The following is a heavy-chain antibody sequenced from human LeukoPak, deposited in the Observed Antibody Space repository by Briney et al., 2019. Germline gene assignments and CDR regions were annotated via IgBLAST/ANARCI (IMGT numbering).Heavy chain of an antibody. CDR3: AKGWELYYDFWSGYPIMDV. J-gene: IGHJ6*03. CDR1: GFTFSDYY. V-gene: IGHV3-11*04. D-gene: IGHD3-3*01. Sequence: GGSLRLSCAASGFTFSDYYMSWIRQAPGKGLEWVSYISSSGSTIYYADSVKGRFTISRDNAKNSLYLQMNSLRAEDTAVYYRAKGWELYYDFWSGYPIMDVWGKGTTVTVSS. CDR2: ISSSGSTI.